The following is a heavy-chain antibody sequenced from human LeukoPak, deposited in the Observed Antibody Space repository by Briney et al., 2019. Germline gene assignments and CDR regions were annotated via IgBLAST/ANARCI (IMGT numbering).Heavy chain of an antibody. CDR2: INSDGSST. J-gene: IGHJ4*02. CDR3: ARGSGSDKGSFDY. Sequence: GGSLRLSCAASGFTFSSYWMHWVRQAPGKGLVWVSRINSDGSSTSYADSVNGRFTISGDNAKNTLYLQMNSLRAEDTAVYYCARGSGSDKGSFDYWGQGTLVTVSS. V-gene: IGHV3-74*01. CDR1: GFTFSSYW. D-gene: IGHD1-26*01.